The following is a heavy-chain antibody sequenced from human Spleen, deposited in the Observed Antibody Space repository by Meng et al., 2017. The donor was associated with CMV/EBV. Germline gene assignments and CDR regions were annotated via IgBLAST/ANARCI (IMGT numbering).Heavy chain of an antibody. Sequence: ASVKVSCKASGYTFTGYYMHWVRQAPGQGLEWMGRINPNSGATNYAQKFQGRVTMTRDTSISTAYMELSRLGSDDTAVYYWATAELELLEGNYWGQGTLVTVSS. CDR2: INPNSGAT. D-gene: IGHD1-7*01. CDR3: ATAELELLEGNY. J-gene: IGHJ4*02. CDR1: GYTFTGYY. V-gene: IGHV1-2*06.